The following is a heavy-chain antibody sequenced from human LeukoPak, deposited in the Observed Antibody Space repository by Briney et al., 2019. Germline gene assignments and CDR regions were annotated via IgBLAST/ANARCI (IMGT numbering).Heavy chain of an antibody. J-gene: IGHJ6*03. Sequence: GASVKVSCKASGGTFSSYTINWVRQAPGQGLEWMGWINPNSGGTNYAQKFQGRVTMTRDTSISTAYMELSRLRSDDTAVYYCASLGYCSSTSCSAPDYYYMDVWGKGTTVTVSS. D-gene: IGHD2-2*01. CDR2: INPNSGGT. CDR1: GGTFSSYT. CDR3: ASLGYCSSTSCSAPDYYYMDV. V-gene: IGHV1-2*02.